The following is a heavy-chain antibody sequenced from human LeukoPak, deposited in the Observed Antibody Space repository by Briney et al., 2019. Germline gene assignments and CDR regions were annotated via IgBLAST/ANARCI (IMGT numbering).Heavy chain of an antibody. CDR3: ARCHIVATIGNAFDI. D-gene: IGHD5-12*01. CDR2: IHYSGTT. V-gene: IGHV4-39*01. CDR1: GGSISSSGYH. J-gene: IGHJ3*02. Sequence: SETLSLTCTVSGGSISSSGYHWGGIRQPPGKGLEWIGSIHYSGTTYYNPSLQSRVTISVDTSKNQFSLKLSSVTAADTAVYYCARCHIVATIGNAFDIWGQGTMVTVSS.